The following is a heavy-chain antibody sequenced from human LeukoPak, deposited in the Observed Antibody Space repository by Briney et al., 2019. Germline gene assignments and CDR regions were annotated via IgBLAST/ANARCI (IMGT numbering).Heavy chain of an antibody. V-gene: IGHV1-69*13. CDR1: GGTFSSYA. D-gene: IGHD3-10*01. CDR2: IIPIFGTA. J-gene: IGHJ6*03. Sequence: SVKVSCKASGGTFSSYAISWVRQAPGQGLEWMGGIIPIFGTANYAQKFQGRVTITADESTSTAYMELGSLRSEDTAVYYCARGTYYYGSGSYWSYYYYMDVWGKGTTVTVSS. CDR3: ARGTYYYGSGSYWSYYYYMDV.